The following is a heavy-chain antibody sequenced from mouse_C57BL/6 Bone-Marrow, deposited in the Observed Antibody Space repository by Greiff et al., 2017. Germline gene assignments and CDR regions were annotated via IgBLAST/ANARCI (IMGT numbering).Heavy chain of an antibody. CDR1: GFTFSSYA. CDR2: ISDGGSYT. D-gene: IGHD2-5*01. CDR3: ARDPHYSNYEGFAY. V-gene: IGHV5-4*01. J-gene: IGHJ3*01. Sequence: DVHLVESGGGLVKPGGSLKLSCAASGFTFSSYAMSWVRQTPEKRLEWVATISDGGSYTYYPDNVKGRFTISRDNAKNNLYLQMSHLKSEDTAMYYCARDPHYSNYEGFAYWGQGTLVTVSA.